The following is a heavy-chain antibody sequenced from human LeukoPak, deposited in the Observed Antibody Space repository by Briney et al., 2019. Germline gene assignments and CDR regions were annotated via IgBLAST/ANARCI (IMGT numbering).Heavy chain of an antibody. Sequence: PGRSLRLSCAASGFTFSSYGMHWVRQAPGKGLEWVAVISYDGSNKYYADSVKGRFTISRDNSKNTLYLQMNSLRAEDTAVYYCAKDQGGSSWYYYYYGMDVWGQGTLVTVSS. D-gene: IGHD6-13*01. CDR2: ISYDGSNK. CDR3: AKDQGGSSWYYYYYGMDV. J-gene: IGHJ6*02. CDR1: GFTFSSYG. V-gene: IGHV3-30*18.